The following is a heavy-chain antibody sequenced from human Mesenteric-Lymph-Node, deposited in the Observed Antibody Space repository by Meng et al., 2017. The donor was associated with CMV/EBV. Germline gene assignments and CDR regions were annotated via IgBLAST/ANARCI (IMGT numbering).Heavy chain of an antibody. D-gene: IGHD1-1*01. CDR3: ARELEEAFDI. CDR1: GFTFRTYS. V-gene: IGHV3-21*01. Sequence: LSCAASGFTFRTYSMNWVRQAPGKGLQWVSSISSGDPYTYYADSLKGRFTISRDDAKNSLYLQMNSLGAEDTAVYYCARELEEAFDIWGQGTMVTVSS. J-gene: IGHJ3*02. CDR2: ISSGDPYT.